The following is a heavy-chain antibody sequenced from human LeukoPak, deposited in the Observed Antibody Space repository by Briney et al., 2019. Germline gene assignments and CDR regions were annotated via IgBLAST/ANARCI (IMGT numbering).Heavy chain of an antibody. CDR2: ISTYNGNT. CDR3: ARGGGGGTYYYFGMDV. CDR1: GYTFTSYG. V-gene: IGHV1-18*01. D-gene: IGHD2-21*01. J-gene: IGHJ6*02. Sequence: ASVKVSCKASGYTFTSYGISWVRQAPGQGLEWMGWISTYNGNTNYAQNLQGRVTMTSDTSTSTAYMELRSLRSDGTAVYYCARGGGGGTYYYFGMDVWGQGTTVTVSS.